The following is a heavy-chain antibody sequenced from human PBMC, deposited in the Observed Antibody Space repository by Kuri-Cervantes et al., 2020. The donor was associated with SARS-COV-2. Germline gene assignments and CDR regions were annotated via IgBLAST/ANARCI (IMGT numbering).Heavy chain of an antibody. CDR3: ARQGPSIAAPGRRWFDP. V-gene: IGHV4-39*01. CDR1: GGSIGSSSYY. J-gene: IGHJ5*02. Sequence: SESLSLTCTVSGGSIGSSSYYWGWLRQPPGKGLEWIGSIYDSGSTYYNPFPESRVTISVDTSKNQFSLKLSSVTAADTAVYYCARQGPSIAAPGRRWFDPWGQGTLVTVSS. D-gene: IGHD6-6*01. CDR2: IYDSGST.